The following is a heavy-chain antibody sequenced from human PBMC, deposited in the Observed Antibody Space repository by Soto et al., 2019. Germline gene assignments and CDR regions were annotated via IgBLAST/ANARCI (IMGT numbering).Heavy chain of an antibody. CDR2: IYPGDSDT. J-gene: IGHJ4*02. V-gene: IGHV5-51*01. D-gene: IGHD6-19*01. CDR3: ARTIPPRYSSGWYASDY. CDR1: GYSFTSYW. Sequence: KRSGESLKISCRGSGYSFTSYWIGWVRQMPGKGLGWMGIIYPGDSDTRYSPSFQGQVTISADKSISTAYLQWSSLKASDTAMYYCARTIPPRYSSGWYASDYWGQGTLVTVSS.